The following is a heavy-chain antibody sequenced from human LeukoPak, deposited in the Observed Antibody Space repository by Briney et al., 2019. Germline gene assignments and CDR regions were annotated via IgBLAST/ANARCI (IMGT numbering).Heavy chain of an antibody. CDR2: IYTSGST. V-gene: IGHV4-4*07. D-gene: IGHD3-10*01. CDR3: ARDNRAPNYYGSGSYYNSDAFDI. Sequence: SETLSLTCTVSGGSISSYYWSWIRQPAGKGLEWIGRIYTSGSTNYNPSLKSRVTMSVDTSKNQFSLKLSSVTAADTAVYYCARDNRAPNYYGSGSYYNSDAFDIWGQGTMVTVSS. CDR1: GGSISSYY. J-gene: IGHJ3*02.